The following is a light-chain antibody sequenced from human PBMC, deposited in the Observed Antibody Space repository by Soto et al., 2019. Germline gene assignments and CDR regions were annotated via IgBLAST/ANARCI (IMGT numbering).Light chain of an antibody. Sequence: QSVLTQPPSASGTPGQGVTISCSGSTSNIGSNYVYWYQQLPGTAPKLLIYRSNQRPSGVTDRFSGSKSGTSDSLAISGLRSDDEADYFCATSDESLNGFYVFGTGTTVTVL. J-gene: IGLJ1*01. V-gene: IGLV1-47*01. CDR2: RSN. CDR3: ATSDESLNGFYV. CDR1: TSNIGSNY.